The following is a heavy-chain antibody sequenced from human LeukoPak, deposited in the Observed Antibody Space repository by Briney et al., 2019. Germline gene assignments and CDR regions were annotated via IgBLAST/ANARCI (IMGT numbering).Heavy chain of an antibody. CDR1: GFTFSSYD. D-gene: IGHD3-22*01. Sequence: GGSLRLSCAASGFTFSSYDMHWVRQATGKGLEWVPAIGTAGDTYYPGSVKGRFTISRENAKNSLYLQMNSLRAGDTAVYYCARTTMMDAFDIWGQGTMVTVSS. CDR2: IGTAGDT. J-gene: IGHJ3*02. V-gene: IGHV3-13*01. CDR3: ARTTMMDAFDI.